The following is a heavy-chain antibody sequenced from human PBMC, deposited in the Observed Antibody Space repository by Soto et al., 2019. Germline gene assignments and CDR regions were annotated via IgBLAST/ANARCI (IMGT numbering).Heavy chain of an antibody. CDR3: AREYGDQNWLDP. CDR1: GFSISSGGYY. D-gene: IGHD4-17*01. V-gene: IGHV4-31*03. Sequence: QVQLQESGPGLVKPSQTLSLTCSVSGFSISSGGYYWGWVRQRPGKGLEWIGYAYYIGSTFYNPSLKSRVAISMDTSKNQVSLKLNSVTAADTAVYYCAREYGDQNWLDPWGQGTLVTVSS. CDR2: AYYIGST. J-gene: IGHJ5*02.